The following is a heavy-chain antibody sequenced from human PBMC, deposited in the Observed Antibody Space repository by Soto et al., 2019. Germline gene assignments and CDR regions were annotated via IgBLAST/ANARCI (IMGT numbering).Heavy chain of an antibody. D-gene: IGHD3-10*01. CDR2: IYYSGST. V-gene: IGHV4-31*03. Sequence: SETLSLTCTVSGGSISSGGYYWSWIRQHPGKGLEWIGYIYYSGSTYYNPSLKSRVTISVDTSKNQFSLKLSSVTAADTAVYYCARGFATSWPGRFDYWGQGTLVTVSS. J-gene: IGHJ4*02. CDR3: ARGFATSWPGRFDY. CDR1: GGSISSGGYY.